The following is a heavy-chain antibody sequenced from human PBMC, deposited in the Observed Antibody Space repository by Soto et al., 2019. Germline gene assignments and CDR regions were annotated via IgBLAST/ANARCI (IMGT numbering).Heavy chain of an antibody. D-gene: IGHD3-9*01. CDR2: TWYDGSVE. CDR1: GFTFSSHG. CDR3: GRGGTTLTGWGVQANYFHD. Sequence: QVQLVESGGGVVQPGRSLRLSCAASGFTFSSHGFHWVRQAPGKGLEWVAVTWYDGSVEYYADSVKGRFTISRDNSKNTVYLQMTSLRAEDTAIYYCGRGGTTLTGWGVQANYFHDWGQGTLVTVSS. V-gene: IGHV3-33*01. J-gene: IGHJ4*02.